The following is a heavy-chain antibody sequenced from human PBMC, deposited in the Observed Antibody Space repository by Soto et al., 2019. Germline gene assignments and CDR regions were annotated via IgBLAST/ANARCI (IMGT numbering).Heavy chain of an antibody. V-gene: IGHV4-61*01. CDR2: IYDSGST. D-gene: IGHD3-10*01. Sequence: SETLSLICTVSGGSVSSGSYYWTWIRQPPGKGLEWIGYIYDSGSTSYNPSLKSRVTISVDTSKNQFSLRLSSVTAADTAVYFCAGLYFSGSYWQNYGMDFGGQGSSVTVSS. CDR3: AGLYFSGSYWQNYGMDF. CDR1: GGSVSSGSYY. J-gene: IGHJ6*02.